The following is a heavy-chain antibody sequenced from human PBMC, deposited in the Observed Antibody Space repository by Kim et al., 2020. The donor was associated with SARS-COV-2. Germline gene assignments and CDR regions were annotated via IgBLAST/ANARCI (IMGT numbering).Heavy chain of an antibody. CDR2: ISTDNGDT. V-gene: IGHV1-18*01. J-gene: IGHJ4*02. CDR1: GYTFTNRA. CDR3: ARHGVAARRGEHYFDF. D-gene: IGHD6-6*01. Sequence: ASVKVSCKTFGYTFTNRAISWVRQAPGQGLQWMAWISTDNGDTNRAQEFQGRATMTTDTSTNTTYMELKSLRYDDTAVYYCARHGVAARRGEHYFDFWGQGTLVTVSS.